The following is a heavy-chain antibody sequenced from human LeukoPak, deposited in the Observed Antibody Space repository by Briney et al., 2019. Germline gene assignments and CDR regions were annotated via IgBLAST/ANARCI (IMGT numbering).Heavy chain of an antibody. CDR1: SDSISSFY. J-gene: IGHJ4*02. CDR3: ARGVVAAPTNFDY. Sequence: TSSETLSLTCTVSSDSISSFYWGWIRQPPGKGLEWIGNIYYSGSTNYNPSLKSRVTISVDTSKNQFSLKLSSVTAADTAVFYCARGVVAAPTNFDYWGQGTLVTVSS. D-gene: IGHD2-15*01. V-gene: IGHV4-59*01. CDR2: IYYSGST.